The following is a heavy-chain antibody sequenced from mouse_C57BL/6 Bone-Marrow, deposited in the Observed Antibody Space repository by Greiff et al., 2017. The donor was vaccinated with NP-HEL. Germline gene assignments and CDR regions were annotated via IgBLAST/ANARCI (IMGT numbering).Heavy chain of an antibody. J-gene: IGHJ2*01. V-gene: IGHV6-3*01. CDR3: TVITTVVATSYFDY. D-gene: IGHD1-1*01. Sequence: EVNVVESGGGLVQPGGSMKLSCVASGFTFSNYWMNWVRQSPEKGLEWVAQIRLKSDNYATHYAESVKGRFTISRDDSKSSVYLQMNNLRAEDTGIYYCTVITTVVATSYFDYWGQGTTLTVSS. CDR2: IRLKSDNYAT. CDR1: GFTFSNYW.